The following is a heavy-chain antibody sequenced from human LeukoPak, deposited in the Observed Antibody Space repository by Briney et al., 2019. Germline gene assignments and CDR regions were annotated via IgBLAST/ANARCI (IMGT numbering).Heavy chain of an antibody. CDR3: ARENGWQPGEYGDYTGFYFDS. Sequence: GRSLRLSCAASGFTFSSYAMHWVRQAPGKGLEWVAVISYDGSDKYYADSVKGRFTISSDNSKNTLYLQMNSLRAEDTAVYYCARENGWQPGEYGDYTGFYFDSWGQGTLVTVSS. D-gene: IGHD4-17*01. V-gene: IGHV3-30*04. CDR1: GFTFSSYA. J-gene: IGHJ4*02. CDR2: ISYDGSDK.